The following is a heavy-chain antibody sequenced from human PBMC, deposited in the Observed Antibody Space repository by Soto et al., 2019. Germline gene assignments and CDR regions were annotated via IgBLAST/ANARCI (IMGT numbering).Heavy chain of an antibody. Sequence: PSETLPLTCAVSGVTISNSYWSWIRQPPGKGLEWIGYNYHSGTTNYNPSLKSRVTISVDTSKNQFSLRLTSVTAADTAIYDCVREAYIGYGHAIDHWGQGTLVTVS. V-gene: IGHV4-59*01. D-gene: IGHD5-12*01. CDR2: NYHSGTT. J-gene: IGHJ4*02. CDR3: VREAYIGYGHAIDH. CDR1: GVTISNSY.